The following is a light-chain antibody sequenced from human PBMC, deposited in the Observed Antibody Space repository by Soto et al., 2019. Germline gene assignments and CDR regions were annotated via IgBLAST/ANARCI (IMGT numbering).Light chain of an antibody. CDR3: QQLNSYPPF. CDR1: QGISSY. V-gene: IGKV1-9*01. J-gene: IGKJ3*01. CDR2: AAS. Sequence: DIQLTQSPSFLSASVGDRVTITCRASQGISSYLAWYQQKPGKAPKLLIYAASTLQSAVPSRFSGSGSGTEFTLTISRLQPEDFADYYCQQLNSYPPFFGPGTKVDIK.